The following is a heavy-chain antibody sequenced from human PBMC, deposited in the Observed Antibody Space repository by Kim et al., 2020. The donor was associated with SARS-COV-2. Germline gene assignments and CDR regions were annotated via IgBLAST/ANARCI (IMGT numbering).Heavy chain of an antibody. V-gene: IGHV1-46*01. J-gene: IGHJ4*02. CDR1: GYTFTRYY. D-gene: IGHD6-19*01. CDR3: ARGGYGWDPEIAVAGVFDY. CDR2: INPSGGST. Sequence: ASVKVSCKASGYTFTRYYMHWVRQAPGQGLEWMGIINPSGGSTSYAQKFQGRVTMTRDTSTSTVYMELSSLRSEDTAVYYCARGGYGWDPEIAVAGVFDYWGQGTLVTVSS.